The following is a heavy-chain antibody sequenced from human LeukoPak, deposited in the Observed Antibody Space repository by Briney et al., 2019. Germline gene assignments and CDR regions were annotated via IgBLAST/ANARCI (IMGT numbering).Heavy chain of an antibody. CDR3: ARDLTNFDY. J-gene: IGHJ4*02. Sequence: GGSLRLSCAASGFTFSSYGMHWVRQAPGEGLEWVAVISYDGSNKYYADSVKGRFTISRDNSKNTLYLQMNSLRAEDTAVYYCARDLTNFDYWGQGTLVTVSS. CDR2: ISYDGSNK. CDR1: GFTFSSYG. V-gene: IGHV3-30*03. D-gene: IGHD4-11*01.